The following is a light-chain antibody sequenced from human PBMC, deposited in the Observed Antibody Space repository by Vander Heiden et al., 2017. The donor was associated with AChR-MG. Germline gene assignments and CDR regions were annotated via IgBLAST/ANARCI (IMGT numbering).Light chain of an antibody. J-gene: IGKJ4*01. CDR1: ETLKTKY. Sequence: IELTQSPGTLSVSPGERATLSCRTSETLKTKYIAWYQHKPGRSPRLLIHGSSMRAPGIPDRFSGSGSGNDFNLTISRLEPEDYAIYYCQQYDRSTPLTFGGGSRVDIK. CDR3: QQYDRSTPLT. CDR2: GSS. V-gene: IGKV3-20*01.